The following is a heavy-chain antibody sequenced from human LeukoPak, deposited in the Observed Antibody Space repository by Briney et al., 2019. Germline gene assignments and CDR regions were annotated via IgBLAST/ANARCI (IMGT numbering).Heavy chain of an antibody. J-gene: IGHJ4*02. CDR2: INPNSGGT. CDR3: ARAVDFWTLDY. V-gene: IGHV1-2*02. Sequence: ASVKVSCKASGHTFTGYYMHWARQAPGQGLEWMGWINPNSGGTNYAQKFQGRVTMTRDTSISTAYMELSRLRSDDTAVYYCARAVDFWTLDYWGQGTLVTVSS. CDR1: GHTFTGYY. D-gene: IGHD3-3*01.